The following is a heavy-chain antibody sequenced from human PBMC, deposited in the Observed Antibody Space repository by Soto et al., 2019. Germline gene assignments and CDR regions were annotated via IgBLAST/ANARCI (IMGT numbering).Heavy chain of an antibody. CDR1: WDSVSSNSAA. Sequence: SQTLLLTCAISWDSVSSNSAAWNWIRQSPSRGLEWLGRTYYRSKWYNDYAVSVKSRITINPDTSKNQFSLQVNSVTPEDTAVYYCARGSYDSSGYPFDYWGQGTLVTVSS. J-gene: IGHJ4*02. D-gene: IGHD3-22*01. CDR3: ARGSYDSSGYPFDY. CDR2: TYYRSKWYN. V-gene: IGHV6-1*01.